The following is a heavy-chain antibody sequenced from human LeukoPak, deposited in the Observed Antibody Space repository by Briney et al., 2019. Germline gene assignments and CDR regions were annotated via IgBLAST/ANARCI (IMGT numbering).Heavy chain of an antibody. CDR1: GYTFTGYY. D-gene: IGHD5-12*01. Sequence: ASVKVSCKASGYTFTGYYMHWVRQAPGQGLEWMGIINPSGGSTSFAQKFQDRITMTRDMSTSTVYMELSSLRSEDTAVYYCASAGYSGYDGIWGQGTLVTVSS. J-gene: IGHJ4*02. V-gene: IGHV1-46*01. CDR2: INPSGGST. CDR3: ASAGYSGYDGI.